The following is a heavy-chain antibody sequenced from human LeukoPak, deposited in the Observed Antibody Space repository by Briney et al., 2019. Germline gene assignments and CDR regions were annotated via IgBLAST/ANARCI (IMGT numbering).Heavy chain of an antibody. Sequence: SETLSLTCTVSGGSISSGGYQWSWIRQHPGRGLEWIGYIYYSGSTYYNPSLESRVSISVDTSKNQFSLKLNSVTAADTAVYYCARARGDYILFDYWGQGTLITVSS. CDR1: GGSISSGGYQ. J-gene: IGHJ4*02. CDR2: IYYSGST. V-gene: IGHV4-31*03. CDR3: ARARGDYILFDY. D-gene: IGHD4-17*01.